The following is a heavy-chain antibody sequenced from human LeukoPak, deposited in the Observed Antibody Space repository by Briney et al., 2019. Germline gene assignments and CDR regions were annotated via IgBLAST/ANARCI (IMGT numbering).Heavy chain of an antibody. CDR3: AREGGIAVAGTSDY. CDR2: IIPIFGTA. CDR1: GGTFSSYA. Sequence: GASVKVSCKASGGTFSSYAISWVRQAPGQGLEWMGGIIPIFGTANYAQKFQGRVTITADESTSTAYMELRSLRSDDTAVYYCAREGGIAVAGTSDYWGQGTLVTVSS. D-gene: IGHD6-19*01. V-gene: IGHV1-69*01. J-gene: IGHJ4*02.